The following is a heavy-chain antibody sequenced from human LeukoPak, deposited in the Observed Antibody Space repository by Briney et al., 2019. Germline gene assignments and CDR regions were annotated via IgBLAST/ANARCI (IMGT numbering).Heavy chain of an antibody. CDR2: IYSGGTT. J-gene: IGHJ4*02. V-gene: IGHV3-53*05. CDR1: GFIVSDNY. Sequence: GGSLRLSCAASGFIVSDNYMSWVREAPGKGLEWVSVIYSGGTTYYADSVKGRFTISRDNSRNTLYLQMNSLRPEDTALYYCARERLQLFDYWGQGTLATASS. CDR3: ARERLQLFDY. D-gene: IGHD2-21*02.